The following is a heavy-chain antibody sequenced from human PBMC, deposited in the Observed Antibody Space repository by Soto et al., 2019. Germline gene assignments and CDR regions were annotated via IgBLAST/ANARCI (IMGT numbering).Heavy chain of an antibody. CDR1: GFTFSSHW. CDR2: IKQDGSEK. CDR3: ARDWRDGYNYCFDY. Sequence: EVQLVESGGTLVQPGGSLRLSCAASGFTFSSHWMSWVRQAPGKGLEWVANIKQDGSEKNYVDSVKGRFTISRDNAKNSLYLEMDSLSVEDTAVYYCARDWRDGYNYCFDYWGQGTLVTVSS. V-gene: IGHV3-7*05. D-gene: IGHD5-12*01. J-gene: IGHJ4*02.